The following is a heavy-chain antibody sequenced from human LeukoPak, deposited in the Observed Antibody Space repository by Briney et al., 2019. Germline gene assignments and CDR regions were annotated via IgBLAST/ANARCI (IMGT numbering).Heavy chain of an antibody. Sequence: GGSLRLSCAASGFTFSSYSMNWVRQAPGKGLEWVSSISSSSSYIYYADSVKGRFTISRDNAKNSLYLQMNSLRAEDTAVYYCARDGLVRTSNYDFWSGYYSHFDYWGQGTLVTVSS. D-gene: IGHD3-3*01. V-gene: IGHV3-21*01. J-gene: IGHJ4*02. CDR2: ISSSSSYI. CDR1: GFTFSSYS. CDR3: ARDGLVRTSNYDFWSGYYSHFDY.